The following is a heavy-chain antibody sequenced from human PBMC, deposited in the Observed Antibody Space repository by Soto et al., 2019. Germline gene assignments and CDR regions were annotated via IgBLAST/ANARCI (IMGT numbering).Heavy chain of an antibody. CDR2: IYNSGST. D-gene: IGHD2-15*01. V-gene: IGHV4-61*01. J-gene: IGHJ4*02. Sequence: QVQLQESGPGLVKPSETLSLTCTVSGGSVSRSSYYWSWIRQPPGRGLEWIGYIYNSGSTYYNPSRNRRVTISVDTSKNQCSLKLSSVTAADTAMYYCARDYAYCRGGSCYKTYFDYWGQGTLVTVSP. CDR3: ARDYAYCRGGSCYKTYFDY. CDR1: GGSVSRSSYY.